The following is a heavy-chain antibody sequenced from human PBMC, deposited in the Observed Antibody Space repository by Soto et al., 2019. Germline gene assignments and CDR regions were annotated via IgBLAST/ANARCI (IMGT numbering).Heavy chain of an antibody. V-gene: IGHV3-30*18. J-gene: IGHJ4*02. CDR3: AKLGWYSSSSALDY. D-gene: IGHD6-6*01. CDR2: ISYDGSNK. Sequence: GGSLRLSCAASGFTFSSYGMHWVRQAPGKGLEWVAVISYDGSNKYYADSVKGRFTISRDNSKNTLYLQMNSLRAEDTAVYYCAKLGWYSSSSALDYWGQGTLVTVSS. CDR1: GFTFSSYG.